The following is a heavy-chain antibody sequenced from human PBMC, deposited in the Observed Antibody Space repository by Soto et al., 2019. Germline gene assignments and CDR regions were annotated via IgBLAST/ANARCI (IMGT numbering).Heavy chain of an antibody. CDR2: YNPVIAYG. J-gene: IGHJ5*02. CDR3: ARNSSDFYGWLDP. CDR1: GYTFNNYA. D-gene: IGHD3-22*01. V-gene: IGHV1-18*04. Sequence: QVQLLQSGAEVKEPGASVRVSCKASGYTFNNYAVSWVRQAPGQGLEWMGWYNPVIAYGQSAKKFQGRVSMTTDTSTNTVYMELKSLRSDDTAVYYCARNSSDFYGWLDPWGQGTLVTVSS.